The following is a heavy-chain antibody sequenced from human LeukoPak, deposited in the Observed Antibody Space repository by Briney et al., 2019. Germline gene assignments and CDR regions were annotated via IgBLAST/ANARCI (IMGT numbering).Heavy chain of an antibody. D-gene: IGHD5-12*01. CDR3: TSTGYSGHGPLHY. CDR2: ISAYNGNT. V-gene: IGHV1-18*01. Sequence: GSSVKVSCKASGYTFTSYGISWVRQAPGQGLEWMGWISAYNGNTKYAQTLQGRVTITTDTSTSTFHMEMRSLRYDDTAVYYCTSTGYSGHGPLHYWGRGTLVTVSS. CDR1: GYTFTSYG. J-gene: IGHJ4*02.